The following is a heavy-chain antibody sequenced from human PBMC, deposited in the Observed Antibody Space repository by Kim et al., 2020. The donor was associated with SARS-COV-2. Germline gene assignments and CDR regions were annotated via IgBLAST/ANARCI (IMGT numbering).Heavy chain of an antibody. CDR2: IYSGGST. CDR1: GFTVSSNY. Sequence: GGSLRLSCAASGFTVSSNYMSWVRQAPGKGLEWVSVIYSGGSTYYADSVKGRFTISRDNSKNTLYLQMNSLRAEDTAVYYCARDGRERPWQGNHYYYYGMDVWGQGTTVTVSS. J-gene: IGHJ6*02. V-gene: IGHV3-53*01. D-gene: IGHD6-25*01. CDR3: ARDGRERPWQGNHYYYYGMDV.